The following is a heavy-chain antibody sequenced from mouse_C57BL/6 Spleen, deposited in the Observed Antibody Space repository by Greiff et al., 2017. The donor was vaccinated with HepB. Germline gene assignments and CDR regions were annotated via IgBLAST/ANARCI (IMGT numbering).Heavy chain of an antibody. CDR3: AMYGNYAWFAY. V-gene: IGHV5-9*01. CDR2: ISGGGGNT. J-gene: IGHJ3*01. D-gene: IGHD2-10*02. CDR1: GFTFSSYT. Sequence: EVMLVESGGGLVKPGGSLKLSCAASGFTFSSYTMSWVRQIPEKRLEWVATISGGGGNTYYPDSVKGRFTISRDNAKNTLYLQMSSLRSEDTALYYCAMYGNYAWFAYWGQGTLVTVSA.